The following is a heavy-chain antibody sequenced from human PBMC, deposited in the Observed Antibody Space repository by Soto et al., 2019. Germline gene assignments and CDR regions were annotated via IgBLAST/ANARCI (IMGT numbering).Heavy chain of an antibody. CDR2: ISWYGGST. CDR3: AKGRQPQLVRRVPRLCGMGV. J-gene: IGHJ6*04. V-gene: IGHV3-43*01. CDR1: GFTFDDYT. Sequence: GGSXRLSCAASGFTFDDYTMHWVRQAPRKGLEWVSLISWYGGSTYYADSAKGRFTISRDKSKNSLYLQMNSLRTEDTALYYCAKGRQPQLVRRVPRLCGMGVWGKGTRFTVSS. D-gene: IGHD6-13*01.